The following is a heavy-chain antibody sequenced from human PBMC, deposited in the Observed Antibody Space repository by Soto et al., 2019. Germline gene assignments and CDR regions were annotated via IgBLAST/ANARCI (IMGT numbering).Heavy chain of an antibody. CDR2: IIPILGIA. D-gene: IGHD5-12*01. V-gene: IGHV1-69*04. Sequence: ASVKVSCKASGGTFSSYTISWVRQAPGQGLEWMGRIIPILGIANYAQKFQGRVTITADKSTSAAYMELSSLRSEDTAVYYCAREEDGYNINWFDPWGQGTLVTVSS. CDR3: AREEDGYNINWFDP. J-gene: IGHJ5*02. CDR1: GGTFSSYT.